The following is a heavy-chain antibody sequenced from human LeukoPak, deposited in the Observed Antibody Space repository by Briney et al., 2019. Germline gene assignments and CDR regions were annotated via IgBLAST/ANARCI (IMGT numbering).Heavy chain of an antibody. CDR1: GGSLSSSDYC. V-gene: IGHV4-31*03. Sequence: SQTLSLTCTVSGGSLSSSDYCWTWIRHHPGKGVEWIGYIYYSGSTYYNPSRKRRLSISVDTSKNQFSLRLSSVTAADTALYYCARDTGGYFDYWGQGTLVTVSS. CDR3: ARDTGGYFDY. CDR2: IYYSGST. D-gene: IGHD3-10*01. J-gene: IGHJ4*02.